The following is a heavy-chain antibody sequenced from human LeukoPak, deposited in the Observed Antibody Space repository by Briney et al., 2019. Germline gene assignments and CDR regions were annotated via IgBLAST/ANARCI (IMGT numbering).Heavy chain of an antibody. Sequence: ASVKVSCKASGYTFASFAIHWVRHAPGQRLEWMGWINTGRGDTQYSQKFQGRITFTRDTSASTVHMELSTLISEDTALYYCARVRARIQVGKLSRGGFDYWGQGTLLTVSS. V-gene: IGHV1-3*04. CDR3: ARVRARIQVGKLSRGGFDY. J-gene: IGHJ4*02. D-gene: IGHD3-10*01. CDR1: GYTFASFA. CDR2: INTGRGDT.